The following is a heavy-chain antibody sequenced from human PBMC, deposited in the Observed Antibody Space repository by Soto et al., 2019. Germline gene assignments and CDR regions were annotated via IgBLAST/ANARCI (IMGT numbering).Heavy chain of an antibody. Sequence: PGGSLRLSCVASGFIFDSYGLHWVRQAPGKGLEWVSYISSGGTSMNYADSVKGRFTISRDNAKNSVHLQMNSLRDEDTAVYYCVRGRNLWSSVYFDFWGQGALVTVS. D-gene: IGHD2-8*02. CDR1: GFIFDSYG. CDR3: VRGRNLWSSVYFDF. CDR2: ISSGGTSM. J-gene: IGHJ4*02. V-gene: IGHV3-48*02.